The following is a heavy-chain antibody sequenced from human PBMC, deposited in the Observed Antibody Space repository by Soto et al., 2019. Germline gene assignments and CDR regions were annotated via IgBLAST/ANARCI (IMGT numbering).Heavy chain of an antibody. D-gene: IGHD2-2*01. CDR2: IYYSGST. J-gene: IGHJ5*02. Sequence: PSETLSLTCTVSGGSISSGDYYWSWIRQPPGKGLEWIGYIYYSGSTYYNPSLKSRVTISVDTSKNQFSLKLSSVTAADTAVYYCARGVYCISTSCYINWFDPWGQGTLVTVS. CDR3: ARGVYCISTSCYINWFDP. CDR1: GGSISSGDYY. V-gene: IGHV4-30-4*01.